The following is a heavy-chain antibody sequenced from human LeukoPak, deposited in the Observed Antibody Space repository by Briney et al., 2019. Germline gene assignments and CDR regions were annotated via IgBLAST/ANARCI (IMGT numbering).Heavy chain of an antibody. J-gene: IGHJ4*02. Sequence: GGSLRLSCAASGFTFSNYAMSWVRQAPGKGLQWVSGISGNGGSTYYADSVKGRFTISRDNSKNTLYLQMNSLRAEDTAVYYCAKDVEHYYDSSGSGYWGQGTLVTVSS. D-gene: IGHD3-22*01. CDR2: ISGNGGST. V-gene: IGHV3-23*01. CDR1: GFTFSNYA. CDR3: AKDVEHYYDSSGSGY.